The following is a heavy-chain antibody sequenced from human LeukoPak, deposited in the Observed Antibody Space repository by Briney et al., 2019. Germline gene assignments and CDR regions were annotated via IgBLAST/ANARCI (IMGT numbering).Heavy chain of an antibody. CDR1: GGSISSGSYY. Sequence: PSETLSLTCTVSGGSISSGSYYWSWIRQPAGKGLEWIGRIYTSGSTNYNPSLKSRVTISVDTSKNQFSLKLSSVTAADTAVYYCARALGTIAAAGSFDYWGQGTLVTVSS. CDR3: ARALGTIAAAGSFDY. D-gene: IGHD6-13*01. CDR2: IYTSGST. J-gene: IGHJ4*02. V-gene: IGHV4-61*02.